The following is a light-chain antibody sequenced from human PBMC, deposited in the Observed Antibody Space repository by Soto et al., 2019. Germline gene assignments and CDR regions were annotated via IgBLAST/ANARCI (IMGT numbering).Light chain of an antibody. J-gene: IGKJ1*01. V-gene: IGKV4-1*01. CDR2: WAS. CDR1: QSVLYSSNNENA. CDR3: QQYYSVPPT. Sequence: DIVMTQSPDSLSVSLGESATINCKSSQSVLYSSNNENALAWYQQKPGQPPKLLIYWASTRESGVPDRFSGGGSGTDFTLTISSLQAEYVAVYYCQQYYSVPPTFGQGTKVEI.